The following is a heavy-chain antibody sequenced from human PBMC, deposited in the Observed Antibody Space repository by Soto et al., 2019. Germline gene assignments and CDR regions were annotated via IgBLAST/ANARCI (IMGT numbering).Heavy chain of an antibody. J-gene: IGHJ4*02. V-gene: IGHV1-2*04. D-gene: IGHD3-9*01. CDR1: GYTFTGYY. CDR3: ARGRGLRYFDRLYYFDY. CDR2: INPNSGGT. Sequence: GASVKVFCKASGYTFTGYYMHWVRQAPGQGLEWMGWINPNSGGTNYAQKFQGWVTMTRDTSISTAYMELSRLRSDDTAVYYCARGRGLRYFDRLYYFDYWGQGTLVTVSS.